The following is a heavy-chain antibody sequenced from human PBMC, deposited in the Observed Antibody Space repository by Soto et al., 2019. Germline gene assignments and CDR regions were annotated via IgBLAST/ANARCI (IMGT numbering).Heavy chain of an antibody. CDR1: GGSISPYY. CDR3: ARRYGASFDY. D-gene: IGHD4-17*01. Sequence: SETLSLTCTVSGGSISPYYWSWIRQPPGKGLEWVGYIYYSGSTYYNPSLKSRVTISVDTSKNQFSLKLSSVTAADTAVYYCARRYGASFDYWGQGTLVTVSS. V-gene: IGHV4-59*01. J-gene: IGHJ4*02. CDR2: IYYSGST.